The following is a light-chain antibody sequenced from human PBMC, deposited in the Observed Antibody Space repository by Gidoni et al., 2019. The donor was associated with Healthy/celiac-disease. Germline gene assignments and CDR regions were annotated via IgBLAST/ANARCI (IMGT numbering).Light chain of an antibody. V-gene: IGKV3-20*01. CDR1: QSVSSSY. J-gene: IGKJ1*01. CDR2: GAS. Sequence: EIVLTHSPGTLSLSPGERATLSCRASQSVSSSYLAWYQQKPGQAPRLLIYGASSRATGIPDRFSGSGAGTDFTLTISRLEPEDFAVYYCQQYGSSPQTFXQXTKVEIK. CDR3: QQYGSSPQT.